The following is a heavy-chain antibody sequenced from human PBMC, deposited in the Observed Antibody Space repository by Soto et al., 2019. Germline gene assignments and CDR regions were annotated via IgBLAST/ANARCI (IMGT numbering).Heavy chain of an antibody. CDR2: IKQDGSEE. J-gene: IGHJ6*02. Sequence: EVQLVESGGGLVQPGGSLRLSCVDSGFTFSSYWMSWVRQAPVKGLEWVGNIKQDGSEENYVDSVKGRFTIFRDNAKNSMYLQMNSRRAEDTAVYYCARIAASGRGWDVWGQGTTVVVSS. D-gene: IGHD6-13*01. V-gene: IGHV3-7*01. CDR3: ARIAASGRGWDV. CDR1: GFTFSSYW.